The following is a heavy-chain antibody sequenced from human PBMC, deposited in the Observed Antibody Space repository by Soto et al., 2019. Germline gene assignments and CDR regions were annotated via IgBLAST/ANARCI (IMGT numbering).Heavy chain of an antibody. J-gene: IGHJ4*02. CDR3: ARAPTYAIVVVIFDY. CDR2: IYYSGST. CDR1: GGSISSGGYY. V-gene: IGHV4-31*03. Sequence: SPTLSLPCTVSGGSISSGGYYWSWIRQHPGKGLEWIGYIYYSGSTYYNLSLKSRVTISVDTSKNQFSLKLSSVTAADTAVYYCARAPTYAIVVVIFDYWGQGTLVTVSS. D-gene: IGHD3-22*01.